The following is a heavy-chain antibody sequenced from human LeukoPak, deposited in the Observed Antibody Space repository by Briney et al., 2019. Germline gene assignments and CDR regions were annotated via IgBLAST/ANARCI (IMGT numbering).Heavy chain of an antibody. D-gene: IGHD3-3*01. V-gene: IGHV4-59*01. Sequence: SETLSLTCTVSGGSISSYYWSWIRQPPGKGLEWIGYIYNSGSTNYNPSLKSRVTISVDTSKTQFSLKLSSVTAADTAVYYCARDGGLSRSIFGVRRPTWFDPWGQGTLVTVSS. J-gene: IGHJ5*02. CDR2: IYNSGST. CDR3: ARDGGLSRSIFGVRRPTWFDP. CDR1: GGSISSYY.